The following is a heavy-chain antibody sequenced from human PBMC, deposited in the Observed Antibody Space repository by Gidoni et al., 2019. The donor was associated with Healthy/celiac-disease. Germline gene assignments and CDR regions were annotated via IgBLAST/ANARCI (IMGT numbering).Heavy chain of an antibody. D-gene: IGHD6-19*01. J-gene: IGHJ4*02. CDR1: GYTFTGYY. Sequence: VHLVQSGAEVKKPGASVKGSCKAPGYTFTGYYIHWVRQAPGPGLECMGWINHNRCGTNLAQKLQGRDTMTGDTSISTADMELSRLRCDDRAVYYWARGGGALIAVAPPHYWGQGTLVTVSS. V-gene: IGHV1-2*02. CDR2: INHNRCGT. CDR3: ARGGGALIAVAPPHY.